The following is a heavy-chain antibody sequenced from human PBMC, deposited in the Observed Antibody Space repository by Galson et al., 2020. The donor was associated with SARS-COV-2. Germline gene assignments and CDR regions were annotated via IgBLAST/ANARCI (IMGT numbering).Heavy chain of an antibody. V-gene: IGHV6-1*01. Sequence: GDSVSSNSAAWNWIRQSPSRGLEWLGRTYYRSQWSTDYAVSVKSRITINPDTSKNQFSLQLNSVTPEDTAIYYCAGRVAGAGSLHIWGQGTMVIVSS. CDR3: AGRVAGAGSLHI. CDR2: TYYRSQWST. CDR1: GDSVSSNSAA. J-gene: IGHJ3*02. D-gene: IGHD6-13*01.